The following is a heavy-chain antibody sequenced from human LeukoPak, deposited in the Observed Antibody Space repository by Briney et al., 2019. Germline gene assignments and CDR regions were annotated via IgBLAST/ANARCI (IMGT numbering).Heavy chain of an antibody. V-gene: IGHV1-46*01. CDR2: INPSGGST. Sequence: ASVNVSCKASGYTFTSYYMHWVRQAPGQGLEWMGIINPSGGSTSYAQKLQGRVTMTRDTSTSTAYMELRSLRSDDTAVYYCARRRSGYYYGDWFDPWGQGTLVTVSS. CDR1: GYTFTSYY. J-gene: IGHJ5*02. D-gene: IGHD3-22*01. CDR3: ARRRSGYYYGDWFDP.